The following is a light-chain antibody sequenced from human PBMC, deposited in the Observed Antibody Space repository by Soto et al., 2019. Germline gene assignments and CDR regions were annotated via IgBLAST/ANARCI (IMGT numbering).Light chain of an antibody. CDR1: SSDVGSYSL. V-gene: IGLV2-23*01. CDR2: EDI. Sequence: QSVLTQPASVSGSPGQSITISCTGTSSDVGSYSLLSWYQHHPGKAPKLIIYEDIKGPSGVSNRFSGSKSGNTASLRVSGLQAEDEADYYCYTYAGSSTVFGTGTKVTVL. J-gene: IGLJ1*01. CDR3: YTYAGSSTV.